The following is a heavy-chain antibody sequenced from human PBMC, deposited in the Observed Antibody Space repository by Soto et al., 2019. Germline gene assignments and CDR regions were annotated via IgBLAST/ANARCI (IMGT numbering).Heavy chain of an antibody. CDR2: INPSGGST. J-gene: IGHJ6*02. V-gene: IGHV1-46*01. D-gene: IGHD3-10*01. CDR1: GYTFTSYY. CDR3: ARDPQYYYHGLGGMDV. Sequence: GASVKVSCKASGYTFTSYYMHWVRQAPGQGLEWMGIINPSGGSTSYAQKFQGRVTMTRDTSTSTVYMEPSSLRSEDTAVYYCARDPQYYYHGLGGMDVWGQGTTVTVSS.